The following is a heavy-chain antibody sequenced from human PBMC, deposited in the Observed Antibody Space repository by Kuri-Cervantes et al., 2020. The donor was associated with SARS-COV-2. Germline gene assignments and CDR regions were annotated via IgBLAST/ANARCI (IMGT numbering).Heavy chain of an antibody. CDR3: VRDGDHWNFDY. CDR2: ISSSGSTI. D-gene: IGHD1-1*01. CDR1: GFTFSSYE. Sequence: GGSLRLSCEASGFTFSSYEMNWVRQAPGKGLEWVSYISSSGSTIYYADSVKGRFTVSRDNAKNMLFLQMNSLRAEDTAVYYCVRDGDHWNFDYWGQGTLVTVSS. J-gene: IGHJ4*02. V-gene: IGHV3-48*03.